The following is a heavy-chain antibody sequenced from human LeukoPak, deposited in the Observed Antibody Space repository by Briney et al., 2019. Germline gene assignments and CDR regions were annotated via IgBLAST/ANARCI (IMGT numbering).Heavy chain of an antibody. D-gene: IGHD3-10*01. J-gene: IGHJ4*02. CDR1: GDSISSSNW. CDR3: AREITLTGYKYGLGFNY. V-gene: IGHV4/OR15-8*01. CDR2: IYHSGST. Sequence: PSETLSLTCDVSGDSISSSNWWYWVRQPPGKGLEWIGGIYHSGSTNYNPSLKSRATISVDTSNNQFSLRLSSVTAADTAVYYCAREITLTGYKYGLGFNYWGQGTLVTVSS.